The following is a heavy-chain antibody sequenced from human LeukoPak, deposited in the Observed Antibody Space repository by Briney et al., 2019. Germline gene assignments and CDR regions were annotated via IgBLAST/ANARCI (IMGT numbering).Heavy chain of an antibody. J-gene: IGHJ4*02. CDR2: IYYSGST. D-gene: IGHD4-17*01. Sequence: SETLSLTCTVSGGSSSSSSYYWGWIRQPPGKGLEWIGSIYYSGSTYYNPSLKSRVTISVDTSKNQFSLKLSSVTAADTAVYYCARGGLRRPNDYWGQGTLVTVSS. CDR1: GGSSSSSSYY. V-gene: IGHV4-39*01. CDR3: ARGGLRRPNDY.